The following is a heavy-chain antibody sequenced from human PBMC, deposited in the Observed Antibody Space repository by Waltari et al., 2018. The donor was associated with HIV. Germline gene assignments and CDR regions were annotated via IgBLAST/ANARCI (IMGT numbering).Heavy chain of an antibody. V-gene: IGHV4-31*03. CDR1: GCSISTTSYY. CDR2: NYHSGGT. D-gene: IGHD3-16*02. CDR3: VCGGTFGGLIAKGAPVTD. J-gene: IGHJ4*02. Sequence: QVQLQESGPGLVKPSQTLSLPCTVSGCSISTTSYYWGWIRQYPGKGLEWIAYNYHSGGTFYNPSLRGRLTISLDTSENQFSLNLNSVTAADTAVYYCVCGGTFGGLIAKGAPVTDWGQGALVTVSS.